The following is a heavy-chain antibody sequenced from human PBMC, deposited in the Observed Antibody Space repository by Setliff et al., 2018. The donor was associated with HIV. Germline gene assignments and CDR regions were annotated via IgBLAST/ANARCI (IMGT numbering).Heavy chain of an antibody. D-gene: IGHD1-26*01. CDR3: ARVSELLAYYMDV. Sequence: GESLKISCAASGFTFSDYYMSWIRQAPGKGLEWVSYITSSSSTIYYADSVKGRFTISRDNAKNSLYLQMNSLSAEDTAVYYCARVSELLAYYMDVWGKGTTVTVSS. V-gene: IGHV3-11*04. J-gene: IGHJ6*03. CDR1: GFTFSDYY. CDR2: ITSSSSTI.